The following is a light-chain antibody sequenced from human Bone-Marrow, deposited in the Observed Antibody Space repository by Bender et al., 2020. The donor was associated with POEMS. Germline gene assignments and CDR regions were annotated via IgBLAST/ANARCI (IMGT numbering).Light chain of an antibody. Sequence: SYELTQPPSVSVSPGQTASITCSGDKLGDKYACWYQQKPGQSPVLVIYQDSKRPSGIPERFSGSNSGNAATLTISGTQTEDEADYYCQAWDGYNVIFAGGTHLTVL. CDR3: QAWDGYNVI. V-gene: IGLV3-1*01. J-gene: IGLJ2*01. CDR1: KLGDKY. CDR2: QDS.